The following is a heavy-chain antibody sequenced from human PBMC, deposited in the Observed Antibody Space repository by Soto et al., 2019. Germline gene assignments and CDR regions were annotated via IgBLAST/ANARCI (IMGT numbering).Heavy chain of an antibody. CDR3: ARPLSTYYYDNSGYYYGH. CDR1: GYSFTSYW. V-gene: IGHV5-51*01. Sequence: GESLKISCKGSGYSFTSYWIGWVRQMPGKGLEWMGTIYPGDSDTRYSPSFQGQVTFSADKSISTAYLQWSSLKASDSAMYYCARPLSTYYYDNSGYYYGHWGQGTLVTVSS. J-gene: IGHJ1*01. CDR2: IYPGDSDT. D-gene: IGHD3-22*01.